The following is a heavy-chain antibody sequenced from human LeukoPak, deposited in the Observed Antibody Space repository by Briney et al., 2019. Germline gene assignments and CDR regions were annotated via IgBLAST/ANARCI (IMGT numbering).Heavy chain of an antibody. CDR3: ARDPWGSGKHDY. CDR2: INSDGSST. Sequence: GGSLRLSCAAAGFTFSSYWMHWVRHAPGKGLVGVSRINSDGSSTSYADSVKGRFTISRDNAKNTLYLQMNSLRAEDTAVYYCARDPWGSGKHDYWGQGTLVTVSS. CDR1: GFTFSSYW. J-gene: IGHJ4*02. D-gene: IGHD3-10*01. V-gene: IGHV3-74*01.